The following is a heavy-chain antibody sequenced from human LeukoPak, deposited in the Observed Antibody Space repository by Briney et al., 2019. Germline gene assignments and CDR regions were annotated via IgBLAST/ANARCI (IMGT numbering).Heavy chain of an antibody. D-gene: IGHD7-27*01. J-gene: IGHJ4*02. CDR2: IYHSGST. CDR3: ARENWGLGYFDY. Sequence: PSQTLSLSCAVSGGSISSGGYSWSWIRQPPGKGLEWIGYIYHSGSTYYNPSLKSRVTISVDRSKNQFSLKLSSVTAADTAVYYCARENWGLGYFDYWGQGTLVTVSS. CDR1: GGSISSGGYS. V-gene: IGHV4-30-2*01.